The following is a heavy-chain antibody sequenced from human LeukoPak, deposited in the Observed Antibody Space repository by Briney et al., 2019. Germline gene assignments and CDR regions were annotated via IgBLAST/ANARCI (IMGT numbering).Heavy chain of an antibody. J-gene: IGHJ3*02. CDR2: IKQDGSEK. CDR3: ARERGYQLLKDHDAFDI. CDR1: GFIFSSYW. Sequence: GGSLRLSCAASGFIFSSYWMGWVRQAPGKGLEWVANIKQDGSEKYYVDSVKGRFTISRDNAKNSLYLQMNSLRAEDTAVYYCARERGYQLLKDHDAFDIWGQGTMVTVSS. D-gene: IGHD2-2*01. V-gene: IGHV3-7*01.